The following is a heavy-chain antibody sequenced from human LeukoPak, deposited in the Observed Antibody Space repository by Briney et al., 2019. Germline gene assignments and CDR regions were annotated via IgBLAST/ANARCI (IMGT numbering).Heavy chain of an antibody. J-gene: IGHJ5*02. D-gene: IGHD6-6*01. CDR1: GFTFSSYW. CDR2: IKQDGSEK. V-gene: IGHV3-7*01. CDR3: ARDIGLRKAAPPGWFDP. Sequence: GGSLRLSCAASGFTFSSYWMSCVRQAPGKGLEWVSSIKQDGSEKYCVDSVKGRFTISRDNANNSLYLQMNSLRADDTAVYYCARDIGLRKAAPPGWFDPWGQGALVTVSS.